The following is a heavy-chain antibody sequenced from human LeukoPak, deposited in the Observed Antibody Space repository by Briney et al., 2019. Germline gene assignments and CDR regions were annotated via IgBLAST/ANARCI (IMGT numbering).Heavy chain of an antibody. CDR2: INHSGST. V-gene: IGHV4-34*01. D-gene: IGHD3-22*01. J-gene: IGHJ4*02. Sequence: SETLSLTCAVYGGSFSGYYWSWIRQPPGKGLEWIGEINHSGSTNYNPSLKSRVTIPLDTSKNQFSLKLSSVTAADTAVYYCARGVYYDSSGYADWGQGALVTVSS. CDR1: GGSFSGYY. CDR3: ARGVYYDSSGYAD.